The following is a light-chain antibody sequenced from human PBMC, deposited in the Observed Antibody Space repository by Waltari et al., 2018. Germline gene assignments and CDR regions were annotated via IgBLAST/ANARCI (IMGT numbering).Light chain of an antibody. CDR3: QQSHSSPT. Sequence: DIQMTQSPSTLAASVVDRVTIPCRASESVSDWVAWYQQKPGKAPELLIFDVSTLKSGVPSRFSGRGSGTEFTLTISSLQPEDFATYYCQQSHSSPTFGPGTNVAMK. CDR1: ESVSDW. CDR2: DVS. V-gene: IGKV1-5*01. J-gene: IGKJ1*01.